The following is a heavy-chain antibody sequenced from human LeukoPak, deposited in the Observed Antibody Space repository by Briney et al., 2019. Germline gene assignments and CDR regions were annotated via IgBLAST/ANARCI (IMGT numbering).Heavy chain of an antibody. CDR2: ISAGGGST. CDR1: GLTFSDYS. Sequence: TGGSLRLSCAVSGLTFSDYSMTWVRQAPGKGLFWVSGISAGGGSTYYADSVKGRFTISRDNSRNTLYLQMNSLRAEDTAVYYCAKGPANSYVKYYFDYWGQGTLVTVSS. D-gene: IGHD5-18*01. CDR3: AKGPANSYVKYYFDY. V-gene: IGHV3-23*01. J-gene: IGHJ4*02.